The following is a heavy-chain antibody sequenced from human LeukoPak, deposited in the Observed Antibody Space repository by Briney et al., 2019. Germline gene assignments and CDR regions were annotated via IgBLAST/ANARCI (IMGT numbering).Heavy chain of an antibody. V-gene: IGHV4-30-2*01. J-gene: IGHJ3*02. Sequence: SETLSLTCAVSGGSISSDGYSWSWIRQPPGKGLEWIGYIYHSGSTYYNPSLKSRVTISVDRSKNQFSLKLSSVTAADTAVYYCARRAAADAFDIWGQGTMVTVSS. CDR3: ARRAAADAFDI. CDR1: GGSISSDGYS. D-gene: IGHD6-13*01. CDR2: IYHSGST.